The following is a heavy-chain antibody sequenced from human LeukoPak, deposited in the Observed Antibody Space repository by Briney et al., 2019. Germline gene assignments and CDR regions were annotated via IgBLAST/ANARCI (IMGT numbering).Heavy chain of an antibody. D-gene: IGHD3-22*01. Sequence: GGSLRLSCEASGFTFSIYDMYWVRQAPGKGLECVASISRNSGDYTLYAASVKGRFTISRDNSRSTLYLQMNSLRAEDTAVYYCARTLVVVMYYGMDVWGQGTTVTVSS. CDR2: ISRNSGDYT. CDR3: ARTLVVVMYYGMDV. CDR1: GFTFSIYD. V-gene: IGHV3-23*01. J-gene: IGHJ6*02.